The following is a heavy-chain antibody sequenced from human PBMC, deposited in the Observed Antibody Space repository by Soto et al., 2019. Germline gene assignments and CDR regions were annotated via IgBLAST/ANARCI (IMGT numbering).Heavy chain of an antibody. CDR3: AYLDY. CDR2: ISYDGSNK. J-gene: IGHJ4*02. Sequence: CSLRLSFAASGFTFSSYGMHWVRQAPGKGLEWVAVISYDGSNKYYADSVKGRFTISRDNSKNTLYLQMNSLRAEDTAVYYCAYLDYWGQGTLVTVSS. CDR1: GFTFSSYG. V-gene: IGHV3-30*03.